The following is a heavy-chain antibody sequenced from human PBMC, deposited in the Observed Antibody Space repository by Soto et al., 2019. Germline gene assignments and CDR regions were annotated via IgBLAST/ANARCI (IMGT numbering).Heavy chain of an antibody. CDR1: GFNFNSYS. D-gene: IGHD3-22*01. V-gene: IGHV3-21*06. CDR3: ARDPYYYESSGSNAFDI. CDR2: MSGTADYI. J-gene: IGHJ3*02. Sequence: EAQLVESGGGLVKPGGSLRICCAASGFNFNSYSMNWVRQAPGRGLEWVSSMSGTADYIYYADSVKGRFTISRDNAKNSLYLQMNNLRPDDTAVYYCARDPYYYESSGSNAFDIWGQGTMVTVSS.